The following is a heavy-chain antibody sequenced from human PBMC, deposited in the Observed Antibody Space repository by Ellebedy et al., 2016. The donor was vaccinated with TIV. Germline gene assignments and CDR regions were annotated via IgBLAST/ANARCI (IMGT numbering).Heavy chain of an antibody. CDR3: AREIIYGGYYFDY. Sequence: GGSLRLSXAASGFTFSSYGMHWVRQAPGKGLEWVAVIWSDGTTKYYSDSVKGRFTISRDTSKNTLYLQMNSLRAEDTAVYYCAREIIYGGYYFDYWGQGTLVTVSS. J-gene: IGHJ4*02. V-gene: IGHV3-33*01. D-gene: IGHD4-23*01. CDR2: IWSDGTTK. CDR1: GFTFSSYG.